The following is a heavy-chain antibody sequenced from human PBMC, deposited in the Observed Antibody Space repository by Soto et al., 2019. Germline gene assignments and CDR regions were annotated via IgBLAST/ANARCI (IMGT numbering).Heavy chain of an antibody. V-gene: IGHV2-5*02. CDR3: ATHGSGTYYNPLYNWFDP. Sequence: QITLKESGPTLVKPTQTLTLTCTFSGFSLSTSGVGLGWIRQPPGKALEWLALIYWDDDKRYSPSLKSRLTITTDTSKNQVFLTMTNMDPVDTATYYCATHGSGTYYNPLYNWFDPWGQGTLVTVSS. CDR1: GFSLSTSGVG. CDR2: IYWDDDK. D-gene: IGHD3-10*01. J-gene: IGHJ5*02.